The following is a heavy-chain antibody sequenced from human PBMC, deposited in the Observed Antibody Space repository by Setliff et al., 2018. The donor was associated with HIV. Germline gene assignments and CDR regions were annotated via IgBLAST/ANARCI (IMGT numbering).Heavy chain of an antibody. Sequence: ASVKVSCKPSGYTFSNYDINWVRQAAGQGLEWMGWMNPDSRNTGYAQRFEGRVTLTWDTSISTAYLELNHLKSDDTAVYYYARARTDYYDRRRRSHYYIDVWARGATVTVSS. CDR2: MNPDSRNT. CDR1: GYTFSNYD. CDR3: ARARTDYYDRRRRSHYYIDV. J-gene: IGHJ6*03. V-gene: IGHV1-8*02. D-gene: IGHD3-22*01.